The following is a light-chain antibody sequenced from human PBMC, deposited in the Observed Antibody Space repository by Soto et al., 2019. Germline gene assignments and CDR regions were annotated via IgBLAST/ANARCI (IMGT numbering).Light chain of an antibody. CDR3: QQLNNYPLT. J-gene: IGKJ4*01. CDR2: AAS. CDR1: QGISRY. Sequence: DIQLTQSPSFLSASVGDRVTITCRASQGISRYLAWYQQKPGKAPKLLIYAASTWQNGVPSRFSGSGSGTEFTLTIRSLQPEDFATYYCQQLNNYPLTFGGGTKVESK. V-gene: IGKV1-9*01.